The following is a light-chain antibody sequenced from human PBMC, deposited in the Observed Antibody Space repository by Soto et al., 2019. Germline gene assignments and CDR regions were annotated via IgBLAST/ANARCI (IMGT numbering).Light chain of an antibody. CDR2: EVN. V-gene: IGLV2-8*01. Sequence: QSALTQPPSASGSPGQSVTISCTGTSSDVGGYDLVSWYQQHPGKAPKLIIYEVNKRPSGVPDRFSGSKSANTAKSANTASLTVSGLQAEDEADYYCSSYAETNNVIFGGGTKLTVL. J-gene: IGLJ2*01. CDR1: SSDVGGYDL. CDR3: SSYAETNNVI.